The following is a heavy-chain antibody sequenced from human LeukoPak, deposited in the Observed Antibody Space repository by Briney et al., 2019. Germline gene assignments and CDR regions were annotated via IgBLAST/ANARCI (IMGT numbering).Heavy chain of an antibody. D-gene: IGHD3-9*01. Sequence: GGSLRLSCAASGFTFSSYSMNWVRQAPGKGLEWVSSISSSSSYIYYADSVKGRFTISRDNAKNSLYLQMNSLRAEDTAVYYCARGDFDWTADWFDPWGQGTLVTVSS. CDR1: GFTFSSYS. CDR2: ISSSSSYI. CDR3: ARGDFDWTADWFDP. J-gene: IGHJ5*02. V-gene: IGHV3-21*01.